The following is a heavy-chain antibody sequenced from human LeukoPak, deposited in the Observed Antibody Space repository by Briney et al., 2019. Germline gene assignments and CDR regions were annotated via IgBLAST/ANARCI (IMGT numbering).Heavy chain of an antibody. J-gene: IGHJ4*02. CDR3: AKVPAAEMATIPRFDY. D-gene: IGHD5-24*01. CDR1: GFTFSNYW. V-gene: IGHV3-74*01. Sequence: PGGSLRLSCAASGFTFSNYWMHWVRQAPGKGLVWVSRINSDGSSTNYADSVKGRFTISRDNSKNTLYLQMNSLRAEDTAVYYCAKVPAAEMATIPRFDYWGQGTLVTVSS. CDR2: INSDGSST.